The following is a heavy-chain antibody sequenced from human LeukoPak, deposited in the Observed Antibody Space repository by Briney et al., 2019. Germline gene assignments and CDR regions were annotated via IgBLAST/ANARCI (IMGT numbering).Heavy chain of an antibody. Sequence: SETLSLTCTVSGGSISSYYWSWIRQPPGKGLDWVGYIYYSGSTNYNPTIKSRVTISVHTSKNQFSLKVRSVTAADTAVYYCARIIDAYNPYFDSWGQGTLVTVSS. V-gene: IGHV4-59*01. CDR1: GGSISSYY. J-gene: IGHJ4*02. CDR2: IYYSGST. D-gene: IGHD5-24*01. CDR3: ARIIDAYNPYFDS.